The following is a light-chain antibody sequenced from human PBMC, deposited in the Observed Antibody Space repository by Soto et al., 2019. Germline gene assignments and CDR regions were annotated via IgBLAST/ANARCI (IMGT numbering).Light chain of an antibody. Sequence: EIVLTQSPASLSLSPGERATLSCRASQSVSNYLAWYQQKPGQAPRLLIYDASNRATGIPARFSGSGSGTAFTLTISSLEPEDFAVYYGQQRSNWPWTFGQGTKVEIK. CDR3: QQRSNWPWT. CDR1: QSVSNY. CDR2: DAS. J-gene: IGKJ1*01. V-gene: IGKV3-11*01.